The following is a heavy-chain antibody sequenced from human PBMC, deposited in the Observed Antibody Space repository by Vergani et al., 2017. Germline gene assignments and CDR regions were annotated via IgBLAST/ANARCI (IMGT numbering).Heavy chain of an antibody. V-gene: IGHV3-74*01. Sequence: VQLVESGGGLVQPGGSLRLSCTASGFTFSNYWMQWVRQAPGKGLMWVSRINSDGDSTSYADSVKGRFTISRDNAKKTLYLQMDSLRDEDTAVYYCARDGWELLDYFYYMDVWGKGTTVTVSS. CDR2: INSDGDST. CDR1: GFTFSNYW. J-gene: IGHJ6*03. CDR3: ARDGWELLDYFYYMDV. D-gene: IGHD1-26*01.